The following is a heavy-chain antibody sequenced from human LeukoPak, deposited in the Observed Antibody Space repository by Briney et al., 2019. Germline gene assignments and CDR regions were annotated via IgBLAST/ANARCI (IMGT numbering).Heavy chain of an antibody. CDR1: GFTFSSYW. D-gene: IGHD3-22*01. CDR2: IYYSGST. Sequence: GSLRLSCAASGFTFSSYWMHWIRQPPGKGLEWIGYIYYSGSTNYNPSLKSRVTISVDTSKNQFSLKLSSVTAADTAVYYCARGSDHYDSSGYRYFDLWGRGTLATVSS. J-gene: IGHJ2*01. V-gene: IGHV4-59*01. CDR3: ARGSDHYDSSGYRYFDL.